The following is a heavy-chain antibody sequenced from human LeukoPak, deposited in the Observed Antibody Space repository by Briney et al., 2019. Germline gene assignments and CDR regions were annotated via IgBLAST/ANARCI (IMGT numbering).Heavy chain of an antibody. V-gene: IGHV4-34*01. CDR2: INHSGST. D-gene: IGHD4-17*01. CDR3: ARGLDGDYDYYYYYGMDV. Sequence: PSETLSLTCAVYGGSFSGYYWSWTRQPPGKGLEWIGEINHSGSTNYNPSLKSRVTISVDTSKNQFSLKLSSVTAADTAVYYCARGLDGDYDYYYYYGMDVWGQGTTVTVSS. J-gene: IGHJ6*02. CDR1: GGSFSGYY.